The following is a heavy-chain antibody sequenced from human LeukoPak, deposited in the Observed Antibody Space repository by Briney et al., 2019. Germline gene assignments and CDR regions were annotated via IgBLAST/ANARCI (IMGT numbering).Heavy chain of an antibody. D-gene: IGHD2-15*01. V-gene: IGHV3-74*01. CDR2: INDDGSDT. J-gene: IGHJ5*02. Sequence: GGSLRLSCAVSGFTFKLYWMHWVRQAPGKGPVWVSRINDDGSDTTYADSVKGRFTISRDDAKNTLFLQMNGLRAEDTAVYYCVRGGPSTWSWGQGTLVTVSS. CDR1: GFTFKLYW. CDR3: VRGGPSTWS.